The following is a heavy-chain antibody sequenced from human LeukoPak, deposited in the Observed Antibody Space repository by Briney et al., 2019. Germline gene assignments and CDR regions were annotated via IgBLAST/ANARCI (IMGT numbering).Heavy chain of an antibody. Sequence: PGGSLRLSCAASAFTFITYSMNWVRQAPGKGLEWVSSISSGSTYIYYADSVKGRFTISRDNAKNSLYLQMTSLRAEDTAVYYCARDATAMDYWFDPWGQGTLVTVSS. D-gene: IGHD5-18*01. CDR2: ISSGSTYI. CDR3: ARDATAMDYWFDP. CDR1: AFTFITYS. V-gene: IGHV3-21*01. J-gene: IGHJ5*02.